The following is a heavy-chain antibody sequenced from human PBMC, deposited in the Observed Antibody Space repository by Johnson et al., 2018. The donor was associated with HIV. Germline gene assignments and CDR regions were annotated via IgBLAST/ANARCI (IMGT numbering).Heavy chain of an antibody. CDR1: GFTFSSYA. V-gene: IGHV3-30*04. J-gene: IGHJ3*02. CDR2: ISYDGSNK. Sequence: QVQLVESGGGVVQPGRSMRLSCAASGFTFSSYAMHWVRQAPGKGLEWVAVISYDGSNKYYADSVKGRFTISRDNSKNKLYLQMNSLRAEDTAVYYCARDAPDSGSYHAFDIWGQGTMVTVSS. D-gene: IGHD1-26*01. CDR3: ARDAPDSGSYHAFDI.